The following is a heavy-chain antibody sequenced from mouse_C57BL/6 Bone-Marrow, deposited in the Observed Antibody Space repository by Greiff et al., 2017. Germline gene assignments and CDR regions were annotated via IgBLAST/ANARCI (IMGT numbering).Heavy chain of an antibody. CDR3: ARDYYGRAWFAY. D-gene: IGHD1-1*01. CDR1: GYPFTSYT. V-gene: IGHV1-4*01. CDR2: INPSSGYT. Sequence: VMLVESGAELARPGASVQMSCKASGYPFTSYTMHWVKQRPGQGLEWIGYINPSSGYTKYNQKFKDKATLTADKSSSTAYMQLSSLTSEDSAVYYCARDYYGRAWFAYRGQGTLVTVSA. J-gene: IGHJ3*01.